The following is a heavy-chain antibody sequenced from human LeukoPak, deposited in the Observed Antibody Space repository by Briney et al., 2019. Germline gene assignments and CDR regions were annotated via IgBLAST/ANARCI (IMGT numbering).Heavy chain of an antibody. CDR1: GFTFSSYA. CDR2: ISYDGGNK. D-gene: IGHD6-13*01. V-gene: IGHV3-30-3*02. CDR3: AKRATSPGTGSPFDY. Sequence: GGSLRLSCAASGFTFSSYAMHWVRQAPGKGLEWVAVISYDGGNKYYADSVKGRFTISRDNSKNTLYLQMNSLRAEDTAVYYCAKRATSPGTGSPFDYWGQGTLVTVSS. J-gene: IGHJ4*02.